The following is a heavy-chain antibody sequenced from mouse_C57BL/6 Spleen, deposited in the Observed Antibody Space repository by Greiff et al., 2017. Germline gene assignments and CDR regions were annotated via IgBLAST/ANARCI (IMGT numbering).Heavy chain of an antibody. CDR1: GYTFTDYE. CDR3: TRWLDY. CDR2: IDPETGGT. Sequence: VKLQESGAELVRPGASVTLSCKASGYTFTDYEMHWVKQTPVHGLEWIGAIDPETGGTAYNQKFKGKAILTADKSSSTAYMELRSLTSEDSAVYYCTRWLDYWGQGTTLTVSS. V-gene: IGHV1-15*01. J-gene: IGHJ2*01.